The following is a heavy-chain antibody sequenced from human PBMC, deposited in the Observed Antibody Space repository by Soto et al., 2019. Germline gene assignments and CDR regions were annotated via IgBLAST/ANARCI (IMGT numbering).Heavy chain of an antibody. CDR3: AKGSRIRPWPHYDAFDI. J-gene: IGHJ3*02. Sequence: GGSLRLSCAASGFTFSSYGMHWVRQAPGKGLEWVAVISYDGSNKYYADSVKGRFTISRDNSKNTLYLQMNSLRAEDTAVYYCAKGSRIRPWPHYDAFDIWGQGTMVTVSS. D-gene: IGHD5-18*01. CDR2: ISYDGSNK. V-gene: IGHV3-30*18. CDR1: GFTFSSYG.